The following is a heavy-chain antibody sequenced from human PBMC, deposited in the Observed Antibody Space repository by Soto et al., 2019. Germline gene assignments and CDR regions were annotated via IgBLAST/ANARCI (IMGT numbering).Heavy chain of an antibody. D-gene: IGHD4-4*01. CDR1: GGSFSGYY. CDR2: INHSGST. J-gene: IGHJ6*02. V-gene: IGHV4-34*01. Sequence: QVQLQQWGAGLLKPSETLSLTCAVYGGSFSGYYWSWIRQPPGKGLEWIGEINHSGSTNYNPSLKSSVTISVDTSKNQFSLKLSSVTAADTAVYYCAIPTTVTSPYYYYYGMDVWGQGTTVTVSS. CDR3: AIPTTVTSPYYYYYGMDV.